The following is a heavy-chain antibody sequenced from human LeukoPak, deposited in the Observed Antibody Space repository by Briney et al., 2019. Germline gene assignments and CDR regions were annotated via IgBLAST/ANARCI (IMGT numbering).Heavy chain of an antibody. CDR3: AREAARGGGYYYYYYMDV. D-gene: IGHD6-6*01. V-gene: IGHV4-59*12. Sequence: PSETLSFTCTASGGSISSYYWSWIRQPPGKGLEWIGYIYYSGSTNYNPSLKSRVTISVDTSKNQFSLKLSSVTAADTAVYYCAREAARGGGYYYYYYMDVWGKGTTVTVSS. CDR1: GGSISSYY. CDR2: IYYSGST. J-gene: IGHJ6*03.